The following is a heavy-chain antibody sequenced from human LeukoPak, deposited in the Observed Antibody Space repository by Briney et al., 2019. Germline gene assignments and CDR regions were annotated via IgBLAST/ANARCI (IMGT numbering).Heavy chain of an antibody. CDR2: IIPILGIA. V-gene: IGHV1-69*04. D-gene: IGHD3-22*01. Sequence: SVKVSCKASGGTLSSYAISWVRQAPGQGLEWMGRIIPILGIANYAQKFQGRVTITADKSTSTAYMELSSLRSEDTAVYYCARDLGYYDSSGYLDYWGQGTLVTVSS. CDR3: ARDLGYYDSSGYLDY. CDR1: GGTLSSYA. J-gene: IGHJ4*02.